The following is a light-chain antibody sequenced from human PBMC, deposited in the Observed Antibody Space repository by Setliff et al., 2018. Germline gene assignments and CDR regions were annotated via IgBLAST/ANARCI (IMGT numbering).Light chain of an antibody. CDR2: DVT. CDR3: CSYTSSNTYV. J-gene: IGLJ1*01. Sequence: QSALTQPPSVSGSRGQSVTISCTGTSSDVGNYNRVSWYQQPPGTAPKLMIYDVTNRPSGVPDRFSGSKSGNTASLTISGLQAEDEADYYCCSYTSSNTYVFGSGTKVTVL. CDR1: SSDVGNYNR. V-gene: IGLV2-18*02.